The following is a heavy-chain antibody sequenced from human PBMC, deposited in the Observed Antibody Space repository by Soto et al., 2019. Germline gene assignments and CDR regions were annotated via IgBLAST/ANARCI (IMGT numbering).Heavy chain of an antibody. D-gene: IGHD2-15*01. CDR3: AIDTEDLVSVKGAFDI. CDR1: GFTFSSYA. Sequence: EVQLLESGGGLVQPGGSLRLSCAASGFTFSSYAMSWVRQAPGKGLEWVSAISGSGGTTYYADSVKGRFTISRDNSKNTLYLQMNSLRGEDTAVYYCAIDTEDLVSVKGAFDIWGQGTMVTVSS. V-gene: IGHV3-23*01. CDR2: ISGSGGTT. J-gene: IGHJ3*02.